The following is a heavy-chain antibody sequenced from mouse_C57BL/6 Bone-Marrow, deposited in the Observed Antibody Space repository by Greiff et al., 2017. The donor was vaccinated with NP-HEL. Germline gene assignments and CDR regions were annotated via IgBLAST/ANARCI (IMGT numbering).Heavy chain of an antibody. V-gene: IGHV14-4*01. D-gene: IGHD1-1*01. CDR3: TTHYGSSPYYFDY. J-gene: IGHJ2*01. CDR1: GFNITDDY. Sequence: VQLQQSGAELVRPGASVKLSCTASGFNITDDYMHWVKQRPEQGLEWIGWIDPENGDTEYASKFQGKATITADTSSNTAYLQLSSLTSEDTAVYYCTTHYGSSPYYFDYWGQGTTLTVSS. CDR2: IDPENGDT.